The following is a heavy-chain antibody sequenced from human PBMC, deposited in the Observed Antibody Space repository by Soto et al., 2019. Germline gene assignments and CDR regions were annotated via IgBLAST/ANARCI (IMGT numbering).Heavy chain of an antibody. CDR1: GFTFSNYW. CDR2: ISSGSSYI. CDR3: ARDSRIVARPAMGSVGFDP. Sequence: AGGSLRLSCAASGFTFSNYWMHWVRQAPGKGLEWVSSISSGSSYIYYADSVEGRFTISRDNAKSSLYLQTNSLRAEDTAVYYCARDSRIVARPAMGSVGFDPWGQGTLVTVSS. V-gene: IGHV3-21*01. D-gene: IGHD2-2*01. J-gene: IGHJ5*02.